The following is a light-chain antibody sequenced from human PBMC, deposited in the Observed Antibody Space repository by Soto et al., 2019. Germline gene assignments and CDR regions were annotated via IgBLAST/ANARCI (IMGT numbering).Light chain of an antibody. Sequence: DIQMTQSPSSLSASVGDRVTNTCQASQDISNYLNWYQQKPGKVPKFLIYDASNLETGVPSRFSGSGSGTDFTFTISSLQPEDIATYYCQQYDNLPFTFGQGTRLEIK. J-gene: IGKJ5*01. CDR3: QQYDNLPFT. V-gene: IGKV1-33*01. CDR2: DAS. CDR1: QDISNY.